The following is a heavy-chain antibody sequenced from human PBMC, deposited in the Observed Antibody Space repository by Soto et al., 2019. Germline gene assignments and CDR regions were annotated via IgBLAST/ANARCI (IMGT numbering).Heavy chain of an antibody. CDR1: GYTFTSYG. CDR3: ARVDKRRYYYDSSGYPDAFDI. CDR2: ISAYNGNT. J-gene: IGHJ3*02. V-gene: IGHV1-18*01. D-gene: IGHD3-22*01. Sequence: EASVKVSCKASGYTFTSYGISWVRQAPGQGLEWMGWISAYNGNTNYAQKLQGRVTMTTDTSTSTAYMELRSLRSDDTAVYYCARVDKRRYYYDSSGYPDAFDIWGQGTMVTVSS.